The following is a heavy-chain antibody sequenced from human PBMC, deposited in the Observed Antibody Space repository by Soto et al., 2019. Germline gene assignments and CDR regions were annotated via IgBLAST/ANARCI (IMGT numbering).Heavy chain of an antibody. J-gene: IGHJ6*02. CDR2: MYKTGST. D-gene: IGHD2-21*02. CDR3: ARDLWGYCGTDCYPLDV. V-gene: IGHV4-59*01. Sequence: PSETLSLTCPVSGGSISSYYWSWIRQPPGKGLEWIGYMYKTGSTVYNPSFKSRVTISVDTSKNQFSLKLNSVTAADTAVYYCARDLWGYCGTDCYPLDVWGQGTTVTVSS. CDR1: GGSISSYY.